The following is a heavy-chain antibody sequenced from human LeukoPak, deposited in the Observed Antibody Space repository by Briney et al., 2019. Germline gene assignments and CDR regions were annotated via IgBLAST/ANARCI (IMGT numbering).Heavy chain of an antibody. V-gene: IGHV4-59*01. D-gene: IGHD5-18*01. CDR2: IYYSGST. Sequence: PSETLSLTCTVSGGSISSYYWSWIRQPPGKGLEWIGYIYYSGSTNYNPSLKSRVTISVDTSKNQFSPKLSSVTAADTAVYYYAREVAIGYSYGYHYFDYWGQGTLVTVSS. J-gene: IGHJ4*02. CDR1: GGSISSYY. CDR3: AREVAIGYSYGYHYFDY.